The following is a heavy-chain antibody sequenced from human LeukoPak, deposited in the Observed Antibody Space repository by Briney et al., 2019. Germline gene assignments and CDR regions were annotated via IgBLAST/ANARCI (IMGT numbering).Heavy chain of an antibody. Sequence: SETLSLTCTVSGGSISRYYWNWIRQPPGKGLEWIGYIYYSGSTNYNPSLKSRVTISVDTSKNQFSLKLSSVTAADTAVYYCARGNVDTAMGRDYWGQGTLVTVSS. CDR1: GGSISRYY. CDR3: ARGNVDTAMGRDY. V-gene: IGHV4-59*01. J-gene: IGHJ4*02. D-gene: IGHD5-18*01. CDR2: IYYSGST.